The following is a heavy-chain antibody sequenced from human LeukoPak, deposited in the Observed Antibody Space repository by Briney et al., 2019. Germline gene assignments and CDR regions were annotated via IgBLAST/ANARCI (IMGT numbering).Heavy chain of an antibody. D-gene: IGHD3-22*01. CDR2: ISGSGGST. CDR3: AKDQELRITMIVVVVGAFDI. V-gene: IGHV3-23*01. CDR1: GFTFSSYA. J-gene: IGHJ3*02. Sequence: PGGSLRLSCAASGFTFSSYAMSCVRQAPGKGLEWVSAISGSGGSTYYADSVKGRFTISRDNSKNTLYLQMNSLRAEDTAVYYCAKDQELRITMIVVVVGAFDIWGQGTMVTVSS.